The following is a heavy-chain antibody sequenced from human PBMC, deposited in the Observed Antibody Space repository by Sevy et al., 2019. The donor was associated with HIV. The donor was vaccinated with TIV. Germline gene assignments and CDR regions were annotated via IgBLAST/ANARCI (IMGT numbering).Heavy chain of an antibody. D-gene: IGHD3-10*01. CDR3: AKGSSEALTTGWLDP. CDR1: GFTFSNYA. J-gene: IGHJ5*02. CDR2: VSGSGVTT. Sequence: GGSLRLSCAASGFTFSNYAMSWVRQGPGKGLEWVSGVSGSGVTTHHAGSVKGRFTISGDNSKKKIFLQMSSLRAEDTAVYYCAKGSSEALTTGWLDPWGQGTLVTVSS. V-gene: IGHV3-23*01.